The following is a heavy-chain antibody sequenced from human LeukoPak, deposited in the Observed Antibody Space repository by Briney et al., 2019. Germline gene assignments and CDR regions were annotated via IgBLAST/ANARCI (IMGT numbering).Heavy chain of an antibody. V-gene: IGHV1-18*01. CDR3: ARDEYGDYGATPLDY. CDR2: ISAYNGNT. Sequence: GASVKVSCKASGYTFTSYGISWVRQAPGQGLEWMAWISAYNGNTNYAQKLQGRVTMTTDTSTSTAYMELRSLRSDDTAVYYCARDEYGDYGATPLDYWGQGTLVTVSS. D-gene: IGHD4-17*01. J-gene: IGHJ4*02. CDR1: GYTFTSYG.